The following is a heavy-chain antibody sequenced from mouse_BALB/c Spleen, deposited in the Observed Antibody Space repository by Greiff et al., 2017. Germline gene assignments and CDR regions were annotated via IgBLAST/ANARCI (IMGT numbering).Heavy chain of an antibody. CDR2: ISYSGST. V-gene: IGHV3-2*02. D-gene: IGHD1-1*01. CDR1: GYSITSDYA. CDR3: AKRGFSTTVIENYIDY. J-gene: IGHJ2*01. Sequence: EVQLQESGPGLVKPSQSLSLTCTVTGYSITSDYAWNWIRQLPGNKLEWMGYISYSGSTSYNPSLKSRISITRDTTKNQFFLQLNSVTTEDTATYYCAKRGFSTTVIENYIDYWGQGTTLTVSS.